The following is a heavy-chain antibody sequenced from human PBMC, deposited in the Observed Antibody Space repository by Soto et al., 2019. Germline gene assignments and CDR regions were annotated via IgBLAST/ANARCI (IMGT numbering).Heavy chain of an antibody. CDR2: TSIGGNT. Sequence: GGSLRLSFEASGFPFNTYAMTWFRQLPGMGLGWVSTTSIGGNTDFAESVRGRFSVSRDNSKNSLHLQMNSLRAEDTAVYYCASPVECSTTSCIRWGQGTLVTVSS. V-gene: IGHV3-23*01. D-gene: IGHD2-2*01. CDR3: ASPVECSTTSCIR. CDR1: GFPFNTYA. J-gene: IGHJ4*02.